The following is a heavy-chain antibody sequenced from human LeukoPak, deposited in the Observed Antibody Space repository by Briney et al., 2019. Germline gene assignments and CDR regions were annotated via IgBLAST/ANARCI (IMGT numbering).Heavy chain of an antibody. CDR3: AKDPLGRDWFDP. D-gene: IGHD1-26*01. CDR1: GFTFSSHA. J-gene: IGHJ5*02. V-gene: IGHV3-23*01. CDR2: ISGSGGNT. Sequence: GGSLRLSCAASGFTFSSHAMSWVRQAPGKGLEWVSAISGSGGNTYYADSVKGRFTISRDNSKNTLYLQMNSLRGEDTAVYYCAKDPLGRDWFDPWGQGTLVTVSS.